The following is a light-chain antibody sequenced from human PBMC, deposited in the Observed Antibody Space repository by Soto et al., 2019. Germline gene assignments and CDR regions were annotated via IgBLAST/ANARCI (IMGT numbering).Light chain of an antibody. J-gene: IGKJ1*01. V-gene: IGKV1-27*01. CDR1: QGINNY. Sequence: DIQMTQSPSTLSGSVGDRVTITCRASQGINNYLAWYQQKPGKVPKLLIYAASTLQSGVPSRFSGSGSGTDFTLTISSLQPEDVATYFCQKYNSARWTFGQGTKVDIK. CDR3: QKYNSARWT. CDR2: AAS.